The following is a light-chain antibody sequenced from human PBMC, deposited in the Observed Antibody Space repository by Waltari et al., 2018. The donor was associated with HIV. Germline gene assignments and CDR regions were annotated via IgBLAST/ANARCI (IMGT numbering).Light chain of an antibody. CDR2: IDGQGSY. V-gene: IGLV4-60*03. CDR1: RGHSTYI. CDR3: ETWDTHTGV. J-gene: IGLJ3*02. Sequence: QPVLTQSSSASASLGSSVILTCTLDRGHSTYIITWHRQQPGKAPQYLMKIDGQGSYKGGSLVPDRFPGSSSGADRYLTIPTLQSDDESDYYCETWDTHTGVFGGGTKLTVL.